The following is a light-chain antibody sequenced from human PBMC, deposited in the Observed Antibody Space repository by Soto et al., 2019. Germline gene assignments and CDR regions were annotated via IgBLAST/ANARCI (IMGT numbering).Light chain of an antibody. CDR3: SSFAGSNYPVV. Sequence: QSALTQPPSASGSPGQSVAISCTGTSSDVGGYNYVSWFQQHPGKAPKLIIYEVTKRPSGVPDRFSGSKSGNTASLTVSGLQAADEAEYYCSSFAGSNYPVVFGGGTKLTVL. CDR1: SSDVGGYNY. CDR2: EVT. V-gene: IGLV2-8*01. J-gene: IGLJ2*01.